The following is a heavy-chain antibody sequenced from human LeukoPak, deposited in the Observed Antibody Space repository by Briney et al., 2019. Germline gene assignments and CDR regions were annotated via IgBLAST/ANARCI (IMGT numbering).Heavy chain of an antibody. J-gene: IGHJ4*02. Sequence: GSLRLSCAASGFTFSDYYMSWIRQAPGKGLEWVSDISSTSIYTDYADSVKGRFTISRDNAKNSLYLQMNSLRAEDTAVYYCAREDGYSSSWYSDYWGQGTLVTVSS. D-gene: IGHD6-13*01. CDR1: GFTFSDYY. CDR3: AREDGYSSSWYSDY. CDR2: ISSTSIYT. V-gene: IGHV3-11*05.